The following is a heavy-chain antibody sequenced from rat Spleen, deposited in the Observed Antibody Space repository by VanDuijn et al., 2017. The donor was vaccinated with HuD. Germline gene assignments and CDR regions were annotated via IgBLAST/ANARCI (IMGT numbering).Heavy chain of an antibody. J-gene: IGHJ3*01. CDR2: ISPSGGST. D-gene: IGHD1-11*01. CDR3: ARLGTEAIGNWFTS. Sequence: EVQLVESGGGLVQPGRSLKLSCAASGFTFSTFPMAWVRQAPKKGLEWVASISPSGGSTYYRDSVKGRFTISRDNAKSTLYLQMDSLRSEDTATYYCARLGTEAIGNWFTSWGQGTLVTVSS. CDR1: GFTFSTFP. V-gene: IGHV5-25*01.